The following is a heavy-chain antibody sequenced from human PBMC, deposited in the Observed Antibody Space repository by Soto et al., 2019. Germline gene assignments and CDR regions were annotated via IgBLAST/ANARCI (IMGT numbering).Heavy chain of an antibody. V-gene: IGHV4-34*01. CDR3: AIEGGDPDAFDI. J-gene: IGHJ3*02. CDR2: INHSGST. CDR1: GLSFSGYY. Sequence: SETLSLTSAVYGLSFSGYYWSWIRQPPGKGLEWIGEINHSGSTNYNPSLKSRVTISVDTSKNQFSLKLSSVTAADTAVYYCAIEGGDPDAFDIWGQGTMVTVSS. D-gene: IGHD2-21*02.